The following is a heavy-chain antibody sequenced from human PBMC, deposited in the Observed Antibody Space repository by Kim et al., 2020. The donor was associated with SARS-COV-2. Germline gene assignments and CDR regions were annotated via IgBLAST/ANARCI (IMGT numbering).Heavy chain of an antibody. CDR2: ITNKDDGGTI. CDR1: GFTFSDAY. Sequence: GGSLRLSCAASGFTFSDAYMAWVRQIPGKGLEWVGRITNKDDGGTIDYAAAVKGRFTISRDDSKNTLYLQMNALKIEDSAVYYCATGRPYSSPWGQGVLVTVSS. V-gene: IGHV3-15*01. CDR3: ATGRPYSSP. D-gene: IGHD2-15*01. J-gene: IGHJ5*02.